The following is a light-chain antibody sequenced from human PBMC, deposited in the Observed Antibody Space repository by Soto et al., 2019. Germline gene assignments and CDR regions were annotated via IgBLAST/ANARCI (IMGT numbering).Light chain of an antibody. CDR3: CSYTSSSVYV. CDR2: EVS. Sequence: QSALTQPASVSGSPGQSITISCTGTSSDVGGYNYVSWYQHHPGKAPKLMICEVSDRPSGVSNRFSGSKSGNTASLTISWLQAEDEADYYCCSYTSSSVYVFGTGTKLTVL. V-gene: IGLV2-14*01. J-gene: IGLJ1*01. CDR1: SSDVGGYNY.